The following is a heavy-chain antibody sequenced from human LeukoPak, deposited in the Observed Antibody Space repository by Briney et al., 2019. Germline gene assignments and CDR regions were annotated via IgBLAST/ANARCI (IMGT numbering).Heavy chain of an antibody. CDR3: AADSRYYMDV. CDR2: IVIGSGNT. V-gene: IGHV1-58*02. CDR1: GFTFTSSA. J-gene: IGHJ6*03. Sequence: SVKASCKPSGFTFTSSATQWVRQARGQRLEWIGWIVIGSGNTNYAQKFQERVTITRDMSTSTAYMELSSLRYEDTAVYYCAADSRYYMDVWGKGTTVTVSS.